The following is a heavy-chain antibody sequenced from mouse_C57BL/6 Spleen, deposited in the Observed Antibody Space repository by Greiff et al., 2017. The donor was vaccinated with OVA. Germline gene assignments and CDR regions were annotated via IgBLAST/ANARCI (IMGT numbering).Heavy chain of an antibody. Sequence: VQLQQSGAELVRPGTSAKMSCKASGYTFTNYWIGWAKQRPGHGLEWIGDIYPGGGYTNYNEKFKGKATLTADKSSSTAYMQFSSLTSEDSAIYYCARCDGYPYAMDYWGQGTSVTVSS. CDR3: ARCDGYPYAMDY. CDR1: GYTFTNYW. CDR2: IYPGGGYT. D-gene: IGHD2-3*01. V-gene: IGHV1-63*01. J-gene: IGHJ4*01.